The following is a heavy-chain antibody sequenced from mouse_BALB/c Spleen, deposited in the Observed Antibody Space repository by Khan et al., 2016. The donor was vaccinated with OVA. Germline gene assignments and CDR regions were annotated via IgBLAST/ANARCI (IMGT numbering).Heavy chain of an antibody. J-gene: IGHJ3*01. V-gene: IGHV1-4*01. D-gene: IGHD2-14*01. CDR1: GYTFTTYT. Sequence: QIQLVQSGAELARPGASVKMSCKASGYTFTTYTIHWVNQRPGQGLEWIGYIIPSTDYTTYNQKFKDKATLTADKSSSTAYMQLSSLTSDDSAVYYCAKEGAYYRSDGWFAYWGQGTLVTVSA. CDR3: AKEGAYYRSDGWFAY. CDR2: IIPSTDYT.